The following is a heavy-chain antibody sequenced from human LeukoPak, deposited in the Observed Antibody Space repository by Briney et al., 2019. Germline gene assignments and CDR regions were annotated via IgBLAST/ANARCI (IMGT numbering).Heavy chain of an antibody. CDR1: GFIVSNYW. CDR3: ARDKEGYYYDSSGIDY. J-gene: IGHJ4*02. D-gene: IGHD3-22*01. Sequence: GGSLRLSCAASGFIVSNYWMHWVRQAPGKGLVWVSRINEDGSRTDHADTVRGRFTISRDSGKNTLYLQMNSLGAEDTAVYYCARDKEGYYYDSSGIDYWGQGTLVTVSS. CDR2: INEDGSRT. V-gene: IGHV3-74*01.